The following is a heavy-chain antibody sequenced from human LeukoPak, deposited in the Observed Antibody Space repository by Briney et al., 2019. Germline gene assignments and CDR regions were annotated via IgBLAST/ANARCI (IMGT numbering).Heavy chain of an antibody. CDR1: GGSISSSSYY. Sequence: PSETLSLTCTVSGGSISSSSYYWDWIRQPPGKGLEWIGSIYYSGSTYYNPSLKSRVTISVDTSKNQFSLKLSSVTAADTAVYYCAREYSGYAHFDYWGQGTLVTVSS. J-gene: IGHJ4*02. CDR3: AREYSGYAHFDY. V-gene: IGHV4-39*07. D-gene: IGHD5-12*01. CDR2: IYYSGST.